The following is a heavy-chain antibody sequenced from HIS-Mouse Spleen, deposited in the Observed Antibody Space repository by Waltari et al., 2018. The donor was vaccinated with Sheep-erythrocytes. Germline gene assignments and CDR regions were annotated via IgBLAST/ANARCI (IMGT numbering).Heavy chain of an antibody. CDR3: ARVASGATFDY. Sequence: FTFSSYSMNWVRQAPGKGLEWVSSISSSSSYIYYADSVKGRFTISRDNAKNSRYLQMNSLRAEDTAVYYCARVASGATFDYWGQGTLVTVSS. CDR1: FTFSSYS. V-gene: IGHV3-21*01. J-gene: IGHJ4*02. CDR2: ISSSSSYI. D-gene: IGHD1-26*01.